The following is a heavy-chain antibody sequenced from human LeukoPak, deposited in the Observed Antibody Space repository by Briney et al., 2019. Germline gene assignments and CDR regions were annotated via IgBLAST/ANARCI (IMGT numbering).Heavy chain of an antibody. CDR3: ARRGSRAAGGTPDLRY. CDR2: IYHSGST. D-gene: IGHD6-13*01. CDR1: GDSISSSNW. V-gene: IGHV4-4*02. J-gene: IGHJ4*02. Sequence: PSETLSLTCAVSGDSISSSNWWSWVRQPPGKGLEWIGEIYHSGSTTYNPSLESRVTISMDKSKNQFSQKLSSVTAADTAVYYCARRGSRAAGGTPDLRYWGQGTLVTVSS.